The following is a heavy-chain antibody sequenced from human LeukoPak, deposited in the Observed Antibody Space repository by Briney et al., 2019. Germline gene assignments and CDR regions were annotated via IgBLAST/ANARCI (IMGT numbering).Heavy chain of an antibody. CDR1: GGSISSGGYY. CDR3: ARDSSNWNVAFGI. J-gene: IGHJ3*02. D-gene: IGHD1-20*01. V-gene: IGHV4-31*03. Sequence: PSQTLSLTCTVSGGSISSGGYYWSWIRQHPGKGLEWIGYIYYSGSTYYNPSLKSRVTISVDTSKNQFSLKLSSVTAADTAVYYCARDSSNWNVAFGIWGQGTMVTVSS. CDR2: IYYSGST.